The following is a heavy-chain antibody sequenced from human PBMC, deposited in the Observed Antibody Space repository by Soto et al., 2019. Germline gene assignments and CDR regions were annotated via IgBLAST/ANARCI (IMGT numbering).Heavy chain of an antibody. CDR1: GYTFTSYG. Sequence: QVQLGQSGAEVKKPGASVKVSCKASGYTFTSYGVSWVRQAPGQGREWMGWISAYSDNTNDANKLQDRVTMTTDTTTSTAYMELRSLRSDDTAVYYCERDENCGGDCQNFDYWGQGTLVTVSS. CDR3: ERDENCGGDCQNFDY. CDR2: ISAYSDNT. D-gene: IGHD2-21*02. V-gene: IGHV1-18*01. J-gene: IGHJ4*02.